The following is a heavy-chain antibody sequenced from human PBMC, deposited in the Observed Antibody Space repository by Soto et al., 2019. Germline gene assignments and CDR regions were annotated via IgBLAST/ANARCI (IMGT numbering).Heavy chain of an antibody. CDR2: INSDGSST. Sequence: EVQLVESGGGLVQPGGSLRLSCAASGFTFSSDWMHWVSQAPGKGLVWVSRINSDGSSTTYADSVKGRFTISRDNAKNTLYLQMNSLSAEDTAVYYCARVETCSSTSCYSVFDYWGQGTLVTVSS. CDR3: ARVETCSSTSCYSVFDY. CDR1: GFTFSSDW. J-gene: IGHJ4*02. D-gene: IGHD2-2*01. V-gene: IGHV3-74*03.